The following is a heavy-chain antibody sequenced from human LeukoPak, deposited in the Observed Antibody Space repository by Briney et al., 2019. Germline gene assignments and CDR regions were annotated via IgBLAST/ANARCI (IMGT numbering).Heavy chain of an antibody. J-gene: IGHJ4*02. V-gene: IGHV4-39*07. Sequence: SQTLSLTCSVSGDSISSGSDYWSWIRQPPGKGLEWIGSIYYSGSTYYNPSLKSRVTISVDTSKNQFSLKLSSVTAADTAVYYCARSYCSSTSCHNPFDYWGQGTLVTVSS. CDR1: GDSISSGSDY. CDR2: IYYSGST. CDR3: ARSYCSSTSCHNPFDY. D-gene: IGHD2-2*01.